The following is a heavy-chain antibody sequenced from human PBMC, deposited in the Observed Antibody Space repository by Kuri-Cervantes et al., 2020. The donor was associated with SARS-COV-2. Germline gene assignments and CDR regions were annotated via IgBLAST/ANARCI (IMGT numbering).Heavy chain of an antibody. CDR3: ARDIPSFNWNYHPPYYYYYMAV. CDR2: IYTSGST. D-gene: IGHD1-7*01. J-gene: IGHJ6*03. V-gene: IGHV4-4*07. Sequence: SETLSLTCTVSGGSISSYYWSWIRQPAGKGLEWIGRIYTSGSTNYNPSLKSRVTMSVDTSKNQFSLKLSSVTAADTAVYYCARDIPSFNWNYHPPYYYYYMAVWGTGNTV. CDR1: GGSISSYY.